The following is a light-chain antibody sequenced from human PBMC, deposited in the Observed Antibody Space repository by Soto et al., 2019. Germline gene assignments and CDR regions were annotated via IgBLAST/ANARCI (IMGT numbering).Light chain of an antibody. CDR3: QQYGSSLYT. J-gene: IGKJ2*01. CDR1: QSVNSSY. CDR2: GAS. Sequence: EIVLTQSPGTVSLSPGERATLSCRASQSVNSSYLAWYQQKPGQAPRLLIYGASSRATGIPARFSGSGSGTDFTLTISRLEPEDFAVYYCQQYGSSLYTFGQGTKLEIK. V-gene: IGKV3-20*01.